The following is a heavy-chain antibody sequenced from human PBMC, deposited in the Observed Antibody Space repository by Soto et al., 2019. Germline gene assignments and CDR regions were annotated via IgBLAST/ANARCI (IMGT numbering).Heavy chain of an antibody. CDR2: ISGSGGST. CDR1: GFTFSSYA. CDR3: AKDWDGYYDILTGYYYYYYGMDV. Sequence: GGSLRLSCAASGFTFSSYAMSWVRQAPGKGLEWVSAISGSGGSTYYADSVKGRFTISRDNSKNTLYLQMNSLRAEDTAVYYCAKDWDGYYDILTGYYYYYYGMDVWGQGTTVTVSS. J-gene: IGHJ6*02. V-gene: IGHV3-23*01. D-gene: IGHD3-9*01.